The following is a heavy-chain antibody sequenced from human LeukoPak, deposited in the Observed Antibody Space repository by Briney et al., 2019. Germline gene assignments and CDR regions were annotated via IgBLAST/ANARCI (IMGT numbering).Heavy chain of an antibody. CDR2: IYNSGSP. V-gene: IGHV4-59*11. CDR1: GAAISSHY. D-gene: IGHD5-24*01. Sequence: SETLSLTCTVPGAAISSHYWSWIRQPPGKGLEWIGYIYNSGSPNYSPSLRSRLTMSLDTSKRQFSLKLSSVTAADTAVYYCSRDLAVYGYNGKGDSRGQGTLVTVSS. CDR3: SRDLAVYGYNGKGDS. J-gene: IGHJ4*02.